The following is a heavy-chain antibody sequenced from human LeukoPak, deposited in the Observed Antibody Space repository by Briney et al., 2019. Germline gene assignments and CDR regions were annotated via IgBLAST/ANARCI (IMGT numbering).Heavy chain of an antibody. V-gene: IGHV4-4*07. Sequence: ASETLSLTCTVSGGSISSYYWSWIRQPAGKGLEWIGRIYTSGSTNYNPSLKSRVTISVDTSKNQFSLKLSSVTAADTAVYYCARGLILGYCSGGSCFDLHFDYWGQGTLVTVSS. CDR3: ARGLILGYCSGGSCFDLHFDY. CDR2: IYTSGST. D-gene: IGHD2-15*01. CDR1: GGSISSYY. J-gene: IGHJ4*02.